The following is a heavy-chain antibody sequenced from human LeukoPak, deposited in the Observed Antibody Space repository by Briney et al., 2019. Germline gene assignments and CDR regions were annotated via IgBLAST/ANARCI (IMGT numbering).Heavy chain of an antibody. Sequence: GGSLRLSCAASGFTFSSYSMNWVRQAPGKGLEWVSSITSSSTYIYYADSVKGRFTISRDNAKNSLYLQMNSLRAEDTAVYYCARPKNYDSSGYYNYWGQGTLDTVSS. CDR2: ITSSSTYI. D-gene: IGHD3-22*01. CDR1: GFTFSSYS. CDR3: ARPKNYDSSGYYNY. J-gene: IGHJ4*02. V-gene: IGHV3-21*01.